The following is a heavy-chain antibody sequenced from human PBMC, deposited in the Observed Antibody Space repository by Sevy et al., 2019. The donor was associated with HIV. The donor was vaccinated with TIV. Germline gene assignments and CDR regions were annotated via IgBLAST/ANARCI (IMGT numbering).Heavy chain of an antibody. Sequence: ASVKVSCKASGYTLSRLSMHWVRQAPGKGLEWMGSFDPEDGETLYTQKLQGRVTMTEDTSIDTAYMELNSLRSGDTAVYYCATTKDYYESSGCPYDYWGQGTLVTVSS. CDR1: GYTLSRLS. CDR3: ATTKDYYESSGCPYDY. V-gene: IGHV1-24*01. CDR2: FDPEDGET. J-gene: IGHJ4*02. D-gene: IGHD3-22*01.